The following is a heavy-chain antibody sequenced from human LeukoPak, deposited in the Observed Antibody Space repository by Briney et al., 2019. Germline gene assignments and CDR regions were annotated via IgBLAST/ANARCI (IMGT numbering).Heavy chain of an antibody. D-gene: IGHD3-10*01. J-gene: IGHJ6*02. CDR1: GYTLTELS. Sequence: GASVKVSCKVSGYTLTELSMHWVRQAPGKGLEWMGGFDPEDGETIYAQKFQGRVTITRDTSASTAYMELSSLRSEDTAVYYCASGSLWFGELASYYYYGMDVWGQGTTVTVSS. V-gene: IGHV1-24*01. CDR3: ASGSLWFGELASYYYYGMDV. CDR2: FDPEDGET.